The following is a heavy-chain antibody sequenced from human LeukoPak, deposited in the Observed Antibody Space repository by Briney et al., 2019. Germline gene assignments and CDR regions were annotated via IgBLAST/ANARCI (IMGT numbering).Heavy chain of an antibody. D-gene: IGHD2-15*01. Sequence: GASVKVSCKASGGTFSSHAISWVRQAPGQGLEWMGGIIPIFGTANYAQKFQGRVTITADESTSTAYMELSSLRSEDTAVYYCASDIEGGPRGYWGQGTLVTVSS. CDR2: IIPIFGTA. V-gene: IGHV1-69*13. CDR3: ASDIEGGPRGY. CDR1: GGTFSSHA. J-gene: IGHJ4*02.